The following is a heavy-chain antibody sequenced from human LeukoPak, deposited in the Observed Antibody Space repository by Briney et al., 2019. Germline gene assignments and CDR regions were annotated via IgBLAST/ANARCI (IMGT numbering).Heavy chain of an antibody. CDR1: GYTFTGYY. J-gene: IGHJ5*02. V-gene: IGHV1-2*02. CDR2: INPNSGGT. Sequence: GASVKVSCKASGYTFTGYYMHWVRQAPGQGLEWMGWINPNSGGTNYAQKFQGRVTMTRDTSISTAYMELSRLRSDDTAVYYCARAPIYSSSSDWYDPWGQGTLVTVSS. CDR3: ARAPIYSSSSDWYDP. D-gene: IGHD6-6*01.